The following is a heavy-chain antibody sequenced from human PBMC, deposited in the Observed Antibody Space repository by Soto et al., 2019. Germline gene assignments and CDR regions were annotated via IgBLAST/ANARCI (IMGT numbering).Heavy chain of an antibody. CDR3: ARHDCISSSCYYYYYYGMDV. J-gene: IGHJ6*02. CDR2: IIPIFDTA. Sequence: QVQLVQSGAEVKKPGSSVKVSCKASGGTFSSYAISWVRQAPGQGLEWMGGIIPIFDTANYAQKFRGRVTITADESTSTDYMEMSSLRSEDTAVYYCARHDCISSSCYYYYYYGMDVWGQGTTVTVSS. D-gene: IGHD2-2*01. V-gene: IGHV1-69*12. CDR1: GGTFSSYA.